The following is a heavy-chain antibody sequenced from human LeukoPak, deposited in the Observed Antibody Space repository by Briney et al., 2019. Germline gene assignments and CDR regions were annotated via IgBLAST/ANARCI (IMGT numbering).Heavy chain of an antibody. Sequence: GASVKVSCKASGYTFTSYAMHWVRQAPGQGLEWMGWINAVNGNTKYSQKLQGRVTITRDTSASTAYMELSSLRSEDTAVYYCARDLGESTFDYWGQGTLVTVSS. V-gene: IGHV1-3*01. CDR1: GYTFTSYA. CDR3: ARDLGESTFDY. J-gene: IGHJ4*02. CDR2: INAVNGNT. D-gene: IGHD3-16*01.